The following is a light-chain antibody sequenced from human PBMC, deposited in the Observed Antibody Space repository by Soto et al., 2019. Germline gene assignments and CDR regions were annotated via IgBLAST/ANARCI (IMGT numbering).Light chain of an antibody. CDR1: RSIRGY. J-gene: IGKJ1*01. V-gene: IGKV3-11*01. Sequence: TVLTQSPATLSLSPGERATVSXRASRSIRGYFGWYQHEPGXAPRXXXALXSNMAAGVPARLSGSGSGTDFTLTISDVEPEDFAVYYCHQRQRGPRTFGQGTKVEIK. CDR3: HQRQRGPRT. CDR2: LXS.